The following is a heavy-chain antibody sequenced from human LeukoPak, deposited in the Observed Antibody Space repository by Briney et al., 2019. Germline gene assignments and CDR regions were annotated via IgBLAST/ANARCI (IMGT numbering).Heavy chain of an antibody. CDR3: ARGVRGYCSGGSCDLYYFDY. CDR2: ISSSSSYI. CDR1: GFTFSSYS. D-gene: IGHD2-15*01. Sequence: GGSLRLSCAASGFTFSSYSMNWVRQAPGKGPEWVSSISSSSSYIYYADSVKGRFTISRDNAKNSLYLQMNSLRAEDTAVYYCARGVRGYCSGGSCDLYYFDYWGQGTLVTVSS. V-gene: IGHV3-21*01. J-gene: IGHJ4*02.